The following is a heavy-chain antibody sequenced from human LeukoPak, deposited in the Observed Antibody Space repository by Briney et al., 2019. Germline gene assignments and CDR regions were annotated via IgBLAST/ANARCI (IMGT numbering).Heavy chain of an antibody. CDR2: INHSGST. CDR1: GGSFSGYY. V-gene: IGHV4-34*01. D-gene: IGHD5-18*01. Sequence: SETLSLTCAVYGGSFSGYYWSWIRQPPGKGLVWIGEINHSGSTSYNPSLKSRVTISVDTSKNQFSLKLSSVTAADTAVYYCARGGWRIQQWLRFNYWGQGTLVPVSS. CDR3: ARGGWRIQQWLRFNY. J-gene: IGHJ4*02.